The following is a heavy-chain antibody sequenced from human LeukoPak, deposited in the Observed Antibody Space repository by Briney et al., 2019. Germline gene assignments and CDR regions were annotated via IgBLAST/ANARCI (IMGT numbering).Heavy chain of an antibody. J-gene: IGHJ4*02. D-gene: IGHD3-10*01. V-gene: IGHV3-72*01. CDR3: ASHRYYYGSGSYYLDY. Sequence: PGGSLRLSCAASGFTFSDHYMDWVRQAPGKGGEGFGRTRNKANSYTTEYAASVKGRFTISRDDSKNSLYLQMNSLKTEDTAVYYCASHRYYYGSGSYYLDYWGQGTLVTVSS. CDR1: GFTFSDHY. CDR2: TRNKANSYTT.